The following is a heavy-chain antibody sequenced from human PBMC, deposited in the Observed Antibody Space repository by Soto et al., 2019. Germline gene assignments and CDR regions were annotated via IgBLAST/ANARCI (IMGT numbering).Heavy chain of an antibody. CDR3: ERVMTTFGVISKGPDH. CDR2: ISTYNGDT. V-gene: IGHV1-18*04. D-gene: IGHD3-3*01. J-gene: IGHJ4*02. CDR1: GYPFTTYG. Sequence: QVQLAQSGAEVKKPGASVKVSCKASGYPFTTYGISWVRQAPGQGLEWMGWISTYNGDTEYPQSLQGRVTMTRDTSKATVYMELRSLRSDDTAVYYCERVMTTFGVISKGPDHWGQGTLVTVSS.